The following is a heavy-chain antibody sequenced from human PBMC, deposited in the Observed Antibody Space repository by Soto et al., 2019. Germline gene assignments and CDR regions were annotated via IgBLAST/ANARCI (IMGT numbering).Heavy chain of an antibody. D-gene: IGHD3-10*01. Sequence: GESLKISCKGSGYSFTSYWISWVRQMPGKGLEWMGRIDPSDSYTNYSPSFQGHVTISADKSISTAYLQWSSLKASDTAMYYCARHPPPGYYGSGTSGYYYYGMDVWGQGTTVTVSS. CDR2: IDPSDSYT. V-gene: IGHV5-10-1*01. CDR1: GYSFTSYW. CDR3: ARHPPPGYYGSGTSGYYYYGMDV. J-gene: IGHJ6*02.